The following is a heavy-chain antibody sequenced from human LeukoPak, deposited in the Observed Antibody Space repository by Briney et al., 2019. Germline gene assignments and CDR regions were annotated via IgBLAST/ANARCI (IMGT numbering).Heavy chain of an antibody. CDR3: ARGVDIVATIWDY. D-gene: IGHD5-12*01. Sequence: GGSLRLSCAASGFTFSTYWMSWVRQAPGQGLESVANIKIDGSEKYYVDSVKCRFTISRDNAKNSLYLQMNSLRVDDTAVYYCARGVDIVATIWDYWGQGTLVTVSS. V-gene: IGHV3-7*03. J-gene: IGHJ4*02. CDR1: GFTFSTYW. CDR2: IKIDGSEK.